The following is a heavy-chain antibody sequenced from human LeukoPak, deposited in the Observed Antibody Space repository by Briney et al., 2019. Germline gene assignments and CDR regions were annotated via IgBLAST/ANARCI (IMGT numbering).Heavy chain of an antibody. CDR1: GFTFTGYW. CDR2: TDQVGSAK. J-gene: IGHJ3*02. CDR3: AKGNRSPGASDI. D-gene: IGHD1-26*01. Sequence: GGSLRLSCAASGFTFTGYWMNWVRQAPGKALHWVASTDQVGSAKYYVDSVKGRFTISRDNAKNSLYLRMDSLRAEDTAIYYCAKGNRSPGASDIWGQGTMVTVSS. V-gene: IGHV3-7*01.